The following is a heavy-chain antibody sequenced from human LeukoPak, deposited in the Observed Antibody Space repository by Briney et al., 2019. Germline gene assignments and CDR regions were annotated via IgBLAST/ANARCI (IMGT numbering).Heavy chain of an antibody. CDR2: INSDGSST. CDR3: ARDAGNWNYSPDY. CDR1: EFTFSSYW. V-gene: IGHV3-74*01. J-gene: IGHJ4*02. Sequence: GGSLRLSCAASEFTFSSYWMHWVRQVPGKGLVWVSRINSDGSSTTYADSVKGRFTISRDNAKNSLYLQMNSLRAEDTAVYYCARDAGNWNYSPDYWGQGTLVTVSS. D-gene: IGHD1-7*01.